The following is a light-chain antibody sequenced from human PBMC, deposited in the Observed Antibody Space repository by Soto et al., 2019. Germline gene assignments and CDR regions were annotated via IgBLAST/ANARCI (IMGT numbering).Light chain of an antibody. V-gene: IGLV2-23*02. CDR2: EVS. CDR1: RSDVGSNNL. CDR3: CSYAGSSTYV. J-gene: IGLJ1*01. Sequence: QSALTQPASVSGSPGQSITISCTGTRSDVGSNNLVSWYQQHPGKAPKLMIYEVSKRPSGVSNRFSGSKSGNTASLTISGLQAEDEADYYCCSYAGSSTYVFGTGTKVTVL.